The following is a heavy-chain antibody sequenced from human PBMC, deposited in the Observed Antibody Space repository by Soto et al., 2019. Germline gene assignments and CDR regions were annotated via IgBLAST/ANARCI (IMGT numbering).Heavy chain of an antibody. CDR2: ISGSGGST. V-gene: IGHV3-23*01. CDR1: GFTFSSYA. CDR3: AKVGDYDSSGYYHPGDY. D-gene: IGHD3-22*01. Sequence: EVQLLESGGGLVQPGGSLRLSCAASGFTFSSYAMSWVRQAPGKGLEWVSAISGSGGSTYYADSVKGRFTISRDNSKNQLYLQMNSLRAEDTAVYYCAKVGDYDSSGYYHPGDYWGQGTLVTVSS. J-gene: IGHJ4*02.